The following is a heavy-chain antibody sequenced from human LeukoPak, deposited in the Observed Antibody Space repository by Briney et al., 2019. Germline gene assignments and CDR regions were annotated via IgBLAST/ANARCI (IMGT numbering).Heavy chain of an antibody. V-gene: IGHV1-69*01. CDR1: GGTFSSYA. D-gene: IGHD4/OR15-4a*01. Sequence: SVKVSCKASGGTFSSYAISWVRQAPGQGLEWMGGIIPIFGTANYAQKFQGRVTITADESTSTAYMELSSLRSEDTAVYYCARGVGNMVQKKGRPPYFDYWGQGTLVTVSS. CDR2: IIPIFGTA. J-gene: IGHJ4*02. CDR3: ARGVGNMVQKKGRPPYFDY.